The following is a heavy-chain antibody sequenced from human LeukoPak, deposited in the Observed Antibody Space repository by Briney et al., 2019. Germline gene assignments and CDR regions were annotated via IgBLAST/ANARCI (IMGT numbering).Heavy chain of an antibody. Sequence: ASVKVSCKASGYTFTSYGISWVRQAPGQGLEWMGWIGAYNGNTNYAQKLQGRVTMTTDTSTSTAYMELRSLRSDDTAVYYCARRPALYNWNDGAVDYWGQGTLVTVSS. CDR3: ARRPALYNWNDGAVDY. D-gene: IGHD1-20*01. V-gene: IGHV1-18*01. J-gene: IGHJ4*02. CDR2: IGAYNGNT. CDR1: GYTFTSYG.